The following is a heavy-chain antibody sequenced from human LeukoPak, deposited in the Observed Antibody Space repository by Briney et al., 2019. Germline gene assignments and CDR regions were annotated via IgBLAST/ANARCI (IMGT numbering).Heavy chain of an antibody. CDR1: GFTFSSYA. D-gene: IGHD2-15*01. J-gene: IGHJ5*02. CDR2: ISGSGGST. V-gene: IGHV3-23*01. CDR3: AKARYCSGGSCPLNWFGP. Sequence: GGSLRLSCAASGFTFSSYAMSWVRQAPGKGLEWVSAISGSGGSTYYADSVKGRFTISRDNSKNTLYLQMNSLRAEDTAVYYCAKARYCSGGSCPLNWFGPWGQGTLVTVSS.